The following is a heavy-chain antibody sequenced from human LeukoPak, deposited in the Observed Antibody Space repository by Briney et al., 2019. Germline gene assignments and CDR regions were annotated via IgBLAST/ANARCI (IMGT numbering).Heavy chain of an antibody. CDR1: GFTFSKYW. D-gene: IGHD6-19*01. V-gene: IGHV3-74*01. J-gene: IGHJ4*02. Sequence: GGSLRLSCAASGFTFSKYWMLWVRQAPGKGLESVSRINTDGTVTTYADSVKGRFTVSRDNADNTMFLQMNSVTDEDTAVYYCATKQWLAPPPDSWGQGTPVTVSS. CDR3: ATKQWLAPPPDS. CDR2: INTDGTVT.